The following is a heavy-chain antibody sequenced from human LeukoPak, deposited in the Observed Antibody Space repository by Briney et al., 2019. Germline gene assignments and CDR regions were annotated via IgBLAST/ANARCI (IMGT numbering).Heavy chain of an antibody. Sequence: PSETLSLTCTVSGGSISNYYWSWIRQPPGKGLEWIGNIYYSGSTNYNPSLKSRVTISVDTSKNQFSLKLSSVTAADTAVYYCARADSRSAGSYYGYWGQGTLVTVSS. V-gene: IGHV4-59*12. D-gene: IGHD3-10*01. J-gene: IGHJ4*02. CDR2: IYYSGST. CDR3: ARADSRSAGSYYGY. CDR1: GGSISNYY.